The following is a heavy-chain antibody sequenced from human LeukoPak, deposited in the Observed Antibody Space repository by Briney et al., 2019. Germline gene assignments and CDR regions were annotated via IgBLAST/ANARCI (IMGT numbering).Heavy chain of an antibody. D-gene: IGHD5-24*01. J-gene: IGHJ4*02. Sequence: PGGSLRLSCAASGFTFSNAWMSWVRQSPGKGLEWVAVISYDGSNEYYADSVKGRFTISRDNSKNTLYLQMNSLRAEDTAVYYCAKGRWLPLPDLGGQGTLVTVSS. CDR3: AKGRWLPLPDL. CDR1: GFTFSNAW. CDR2: ISYDGSNE. V-gene: IGHV3-30*18.